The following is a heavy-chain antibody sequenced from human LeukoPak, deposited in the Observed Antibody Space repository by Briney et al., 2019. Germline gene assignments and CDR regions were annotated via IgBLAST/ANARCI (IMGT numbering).Heavy chain of an antibody. Sequence: GGSLRLSCAASGFTFSSYSMNWVRQAPGKGLEWVSSISSSSSHIYYADSVKGRFTISRDNSKNTLYLQMNSLRAEDTAVYYCAKDRMATIIGEFDYWGQGTLVTVSS. CDR2: ISSSSSHI. J-gene: IGHJ4*02. CDR3: AKDRMATIIGEFDY. D-gene: IGHD5-24*01. V-gene: IGHV3-21*01. CDR1: GFTFSSYS.